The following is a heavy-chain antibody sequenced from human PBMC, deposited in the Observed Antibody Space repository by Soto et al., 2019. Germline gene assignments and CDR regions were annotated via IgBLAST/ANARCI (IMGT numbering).Heavy chain of an antibody. CDR1: GGSISSGGYY. CDR3: ARAGSTELNYGMDV. D-gene: IGHD1-7*01. J-gene: IGHJ6*02. CDR2: IYYSGST. Sequence: LSLTCTVSGGSISSGGYYWSWIRQHPGKGLEWIGYIYYSGSTYYNPSLKSRVTISVDTSKNQFSLKLSSVTAADTAVYYCARAGSTELNYGMDVWGQGTTVTVSS. V-gene: IGHV4-31*03.